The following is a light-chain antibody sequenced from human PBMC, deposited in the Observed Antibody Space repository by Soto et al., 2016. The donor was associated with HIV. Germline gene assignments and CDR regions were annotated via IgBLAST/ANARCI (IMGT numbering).Light chain of an antibody. CDR2: RTS. Sequence: DIQMTQSPSTLSASVGDRVTITCRASHSIDAWLAWYQQKPGKAPKLLIYRTSNLESGVPSRFSGSGSGTEFTLVISSLLPDDFATYYCQHYKTYSWTFGQGTKVEIK. CDR1: HSIDAW. J-gene: IGKJ1*01. V-gene: IGKV1-5*03. CDR3: QHYKTYSWT.